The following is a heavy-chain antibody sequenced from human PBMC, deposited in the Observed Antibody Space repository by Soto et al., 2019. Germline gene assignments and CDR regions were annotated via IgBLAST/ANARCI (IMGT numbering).Heavy chain of an antibody. CDR1: GGSFSGYY. CDR2: INHSGST. J-gene: IGHJ5*02. CDR3: ARGAVVNLVRGVMGGNWFDP. V-gene: IGHV4-34*01. D-gene: IGHD3-10*01. Sequence: SETLSLTCAVYGGSFSGYYWSWIRQPPGKGLEWIGHINHSGSTNYNPSLESRVVMSVDTSNNQFSLKLSPVTAADTAVFYCARGAVVNLVRGVMGGNWFDPWGQGTLVTVSS.